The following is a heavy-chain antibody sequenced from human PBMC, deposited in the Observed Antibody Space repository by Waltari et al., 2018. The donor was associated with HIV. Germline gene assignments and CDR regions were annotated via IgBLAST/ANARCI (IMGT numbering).Heavy chain of an antibody. V-gene: IGHV3-53*01. Sequence: EVQLLESGGGLVQPGGSLRLSCAASGFTVSSNYMSWVRQAPGKGLEWVSVIYSGGSTYYADSVKGRFTISRDNSKNTLYLQMNSLRAEDTAVYYCARLEMATITVGYWGQGTLVTVSS. CDR2: IYSGGST. CDR1: GFTVSSNY. CDR3: ARLEMATITVGY. J-gene: IGHJ4*02. D-gene: IGHD5-12*01.